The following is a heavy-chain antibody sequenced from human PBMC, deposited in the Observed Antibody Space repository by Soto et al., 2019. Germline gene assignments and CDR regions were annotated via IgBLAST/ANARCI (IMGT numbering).Heavy chain of an antibody. D-gene: IGHD4-17*01. CDR3: VRQGIDYLHGLVDV. CDR1: SGPDRSHN. V-gene: IGHV4-59*08. CDR2: VYYTGDT. Sequence: QVQLQQSGPRLVKPSETLSLTCTVSSGPDRSHNWGWIRQPPGRGLEWIGYVYYTGDTAYNPSLRSRVTISADTSTNDISLTLNSLTAADTAVYYCVRQGIDYLHGLVDVWGPGTTVSVSS. J-gene: IGHJ6*02.